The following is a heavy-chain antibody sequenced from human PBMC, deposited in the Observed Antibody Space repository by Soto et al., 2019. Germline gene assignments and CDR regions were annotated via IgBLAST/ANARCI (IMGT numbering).Heavy chain of an antibody. J-gene: IGHJ6*02. CDR2: IYPGDSDT. CDR1: GYSFTSYW. Sequence: PGESLKISCKGSGYSFTSYWIGWVRQMPGKGLEWMGIIYPGDSDTRYSPSFQGQVTISADKSISTAYLQWSSLKASDTAMYYCARTPTVGYYYYGMDVWGQGTTVTVSS. D-gene: IGHD4-4*01. CDR3: ARTPTVGYYYYGMDV. V-gene: IGHV5-51*01.